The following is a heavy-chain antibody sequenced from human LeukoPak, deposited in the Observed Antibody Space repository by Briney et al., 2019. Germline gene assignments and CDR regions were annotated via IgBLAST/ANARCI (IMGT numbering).Heavy chain of an antibody. CDR1: GGSFSGYY. J-gene: IGHJ4*02. CDR3: ARARGIAAAGKIDY. Sequence: SETLSLTCAVYGGSFSGYYWSWIRQPPGKGLEWIGEINHSGSTNYNPSLKSRVTISVDTSMNQFSLKLSSVTAADTAVYYCARARGIAAAGKIDYWGQETLVTVSS. CDR2: INHSGST. V-gene: IGHV4-34*01. D-gene: IGHD6-13*01.